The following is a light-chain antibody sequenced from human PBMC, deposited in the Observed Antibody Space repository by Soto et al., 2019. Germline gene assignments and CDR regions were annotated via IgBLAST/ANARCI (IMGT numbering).Light chain of an antibody. Sequence: QSALTQPPSASGSPGQSVTISCTGTSSDVGGYNYVSWYQQHPGKAPKLMIYEVSKRPSGVPDRFSGSKSGNTASLTVSGLQAEYEADSYCNSYAGSKNFRFGTGTQLTVL. J-gene: IGLJ1*01. CDR2: EVS. V-gene: IGLV2-8*01. CDR1: SSDVGGYNY. CDR3: NSYAGSKNFR.